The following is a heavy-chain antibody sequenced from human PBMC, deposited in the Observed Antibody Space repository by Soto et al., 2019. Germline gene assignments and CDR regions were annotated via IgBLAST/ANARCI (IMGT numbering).Heavy chain of an antibody. CDR2: IIPIFGTA. CDR1: GGTFSSYA. V-gene: IGHV1-69*06. J-gene: IGHJ4*02. D-gene: IGHD3-22*01. Sequence: QVQLVQSGAEVKKPGSSVKVSCKASGGTFSSYAISWVRQAPGQGLEWMGGIIPIFGTANYAQKFQGRVTITADKSTSTTYMELSSLRSEDTVVYYCARDKRYYYDSSGYFDYWGQGTLVTVSS. CDR3: ARDKRYYYDSSGYFDY.